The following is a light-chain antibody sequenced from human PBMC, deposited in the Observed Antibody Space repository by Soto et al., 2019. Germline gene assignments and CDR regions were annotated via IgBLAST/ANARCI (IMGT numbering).Light chain of an antibody. CDR2: LTS. Sequence: EIVMTQSPATLSVSPGERATLSCRASQSVSNNLAWYQQKPGQAPRLLIYLTSTRATGIPARFSGSGSGTEFTLTISSLQSEDFAVYYCQQYKNWPPWTFGQGTEVEIK. V-gene: IGKV3-15*01. CDR1: QSVSNN. J-gene: IGKJ1*01. CDR3: QQYKNWPPWT.